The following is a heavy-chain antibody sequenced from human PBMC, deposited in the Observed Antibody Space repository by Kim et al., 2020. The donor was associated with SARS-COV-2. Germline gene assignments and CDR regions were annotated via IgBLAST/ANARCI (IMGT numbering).Heavy chain of an antibody. D-gene: IGHD5-18*01. CDR2: ISPIFGKS. V-gene: IGHV1-69*13. Sequence: SVKVSCTTSGGTFNRFVFSWMRQAPGQGPEWMGGISPIFGKSNYAKKFQDRVVMTADESTRTVYMEVSRLSAEDTAVYYCATEKGNTYGFDYWGQGTPV. J-gene: IGHJ4*02. CDR1: GGTFNRFV. CDR3: ATEKGNTYGFDY.